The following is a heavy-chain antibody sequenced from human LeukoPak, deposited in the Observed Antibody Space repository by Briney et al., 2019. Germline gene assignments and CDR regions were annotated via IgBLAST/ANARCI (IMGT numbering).Heavy chain of an antibody. J-gene: IGHJ6*02. CDR3: ARDRDSSSSLYYYYYGMDV. CDR1: GYTLTSYG. CDR2: ISAYNGNT. V-gene: IGHV1-18*01. D-gene: IGHD6-6*01. Sequence: GASVKVSCKASGYTLTSYGISWVRQAPGQGLEWMGWISAYNGNTNYAQKLQGRVTMTTDTSTSTAYMELRSLRSDDTAVYYCARDRDSSSSLYYYYYGMDVWGQGTTVTVSS.